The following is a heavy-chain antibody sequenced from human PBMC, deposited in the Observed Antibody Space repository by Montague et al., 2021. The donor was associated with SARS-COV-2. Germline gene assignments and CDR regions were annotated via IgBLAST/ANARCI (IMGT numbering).Heavy chain of an antibody. D-gene: IGHD3-10*01. Sequence: SLRLSCAASGFSFPDYAMHWVRQVPGKDLEWVALISGGGDTTHYGDSVKGRFIISRDNSRNSLFLQMNSLTTGDTAFYYCATSMVRGGIYFYYGMDVWGQGTTVTVSS. V-gene: IGHV3-43*02. J-gene: IGHJ6*02. CDR1: GFSFPDYA. CDR2: ISGGGDTT. CDR3: ATSMVRGGIYFYYGMDV.